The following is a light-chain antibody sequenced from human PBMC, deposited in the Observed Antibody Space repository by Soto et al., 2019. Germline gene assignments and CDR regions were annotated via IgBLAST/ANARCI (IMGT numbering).Light chain of an antibody. CDR3: QQYNNWPPIT. Sequence: EIVMTHSQATLSVSPLERATLXFMASQSVSSNLAWYQQKPGQAPRLLIYGASTRATGIPARFSGSGSGTEFTLTISSLQSEDFAVYYCQQYNNWPPITFGQGTRLEIK. V-gene: IGKV3-15*01. CDR2: GAS. CDR1: QSVSSN. J-gene: IGKJ5*01.